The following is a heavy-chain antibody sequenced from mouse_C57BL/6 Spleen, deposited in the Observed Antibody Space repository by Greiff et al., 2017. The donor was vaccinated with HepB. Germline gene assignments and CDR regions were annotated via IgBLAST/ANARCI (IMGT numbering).Heavy chain of an antibody. D-gene: IGHD1-1*01. CDR1: GYSFTGYY. J-gene: IGHJ2*01. Sequence: EVKLQESGPELVKPGASVKISCKASGYSFTGYYMNWVKQSPEKSLEWIGEINPSTGGTTYNQKFKAKATLTVDKSSSTAYMQLKSLTSEDSAVYYCARGTTVVATNFDYWGQGTTLTVSS. CDR2: INPSTGGT. CDR3: ARGTTVVATNFDY. V-gene: IGHV1-42*01.